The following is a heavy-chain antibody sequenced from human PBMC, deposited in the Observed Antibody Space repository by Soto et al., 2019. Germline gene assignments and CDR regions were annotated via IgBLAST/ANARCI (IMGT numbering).Heavy chain of an antibody. D-gene: IGHD2-8*01. CDR2: VNNSGST. Sequence: VQLQESGPGLVKPSQTLSLTCNVSGGSISRGGNYWGWIRQHPGKGLEWIGDVNNSGSTYYNPALQSRVTISLDTSKNQFSLKLSSVTAADTDVYYGASPSNGYSSSMVVWGQVTTVTVSS. CDR3: ASPSNGYSSSMVV. V-gene: IGHV4-31*03. CDR1: GGSISRGGNY. J-gene: IGHJ6*02.